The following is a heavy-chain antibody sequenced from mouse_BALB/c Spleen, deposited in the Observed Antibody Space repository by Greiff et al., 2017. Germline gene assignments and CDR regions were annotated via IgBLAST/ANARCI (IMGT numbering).Heavy chain of an antibody. Sequence: EVMLVESGGGLVQPGGSRKLSCAASGFTFSSFGMHWVRQAPEKGLEWVAYISSGSSTIYYADTVKGRFTISRDNPKNTLFLQMTSLRSEDTAMYYCARSYYGYPFDYWGQGTTLTVSS. V-gene: IGHV5-17*02. CDR1: GFTFSSFG. CDR3: ARSYYGYPFDY. CDR2: ISSGSSTI. D-gene: IGHD2-9*01. J-gene: IGHJ2*01.